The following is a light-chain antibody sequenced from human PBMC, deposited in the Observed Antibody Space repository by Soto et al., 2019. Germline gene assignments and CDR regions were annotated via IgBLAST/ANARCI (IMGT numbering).Light chain of an antibody. CDR3: QSYDSSLSGRDVV. J-gene: IGLJ2*01. CDR1: SSNIGAGYD. Sequence: QSVLTQPPSVSGAPGQRVTISCTGSSSNIGAGYDVHWYQQHPGTAPKLLIYGNSNRPSGVPDRFSGSKSGTSASLAITGLQAEDEADYYCQSYDSSLSGRDVVFGGGTKLTVL. V-gene: IGLV1-40*01. CDR2: GNS.